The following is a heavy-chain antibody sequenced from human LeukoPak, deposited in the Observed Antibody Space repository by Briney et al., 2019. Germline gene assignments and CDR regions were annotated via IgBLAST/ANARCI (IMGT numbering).Heavy chain of an antibody. D-gene: IGHD3-22*01. CDR1: GFTFSSYS. J-gene: IGHJ4*02. V-gene: IGHV3-21*01. CDR3: ARGYHDSGGSWTPSDY. Sequence: GGSLRLSCAASGFTFSSYSMNWVRQAPGKGLEWVSCISSRSTYTYYADSVKGRFTSSRDNAKNSLYLQMNSLRAEDTAVYYCARGYHDSGGSWTPSDYWGQGTLVTVSS. CDR2: ISSRSTYT.